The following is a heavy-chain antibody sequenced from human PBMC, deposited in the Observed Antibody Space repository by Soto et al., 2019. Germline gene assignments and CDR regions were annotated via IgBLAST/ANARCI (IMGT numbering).Heavy chain of an antibody. D-gene: IGHD2-8*01. CDR3: ARDGGVLMVYAAFDY. CDR2: ISPYNGNT. J-gene: IGHJ4*02. Sequence: QVQLVQSGAEVKKPGASVKVSCKASGYAFTNYGFSWVRQAPGQGLEWMGWISPYNGNTDYAQKPQGRVTMTTDTSTKTAYMELRSLRSDDTAVYYCARDGGVLMVYAAFDYWGQGTLVTVSS. V-gene: IGHV1-18*01. CDR1: GYAFTNYG.